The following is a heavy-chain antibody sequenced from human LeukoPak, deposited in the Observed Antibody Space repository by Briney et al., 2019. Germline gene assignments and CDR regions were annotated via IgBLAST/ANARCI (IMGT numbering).Heavy chain of an antibody. CDR1: GGTFISYA. CDR2: IIPIFGTA. CDR3: ARVDSSGWYDY. D-gene: IGHD6-19*01. J-gene: IGHJ4*02. V-gene: IGHV1-69*06. Sequence: SVKVSCMASGGTFISYAISWVRQAPGQGLEWMGGIIPIFGTANYAQKFQGRVTITADKSTSTAYMELSSLRSEDTAVYYCARVDSSGWYDYWGQGTLVTVSS.